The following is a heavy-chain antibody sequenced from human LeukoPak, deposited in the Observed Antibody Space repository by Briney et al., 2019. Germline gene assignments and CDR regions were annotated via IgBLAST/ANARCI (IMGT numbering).Heavy chain of an antibody. J-gene: IGHJ3*02. D-gene: IGHD5-18*01. CDR1: GFTFSDYY. CDR2: ISSSGSTI. Sequence: GGSLRLSCAASGFTFSDYYMSWIRQAPGKGLEWVSYISSSGSTIYYADSVKGRFTISRDNAKNSLYLQMNSLRAEDTAVYYCARVQDTAMAFDAFDIWGQGTVVTVSS. V-gene: IGHV3-11*01. CDR3: ARVQDTAMAFDAFDI.